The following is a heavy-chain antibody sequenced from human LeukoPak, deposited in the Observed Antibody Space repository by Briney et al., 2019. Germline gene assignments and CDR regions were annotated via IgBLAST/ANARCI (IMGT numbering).Heavy chain of an antibody. CDR2: IKNDGSST. J-gene: IGHJ4*02. CDR3: ARADGSGWLTY. CDR1: GFTFSRYW. D-gene: IGHD6-19*01. Sequence: PGGSLRLSCAASGFTFSRYWMHWVRQAPGKGLVWVSLIKNDGSSTTYADSVKGRFTISRDNAKNTLYLQMNSLRAEDTAVYYCARADGSGWLTYWGQGTLVTVSS. V-gene: IGHV3-74*03.